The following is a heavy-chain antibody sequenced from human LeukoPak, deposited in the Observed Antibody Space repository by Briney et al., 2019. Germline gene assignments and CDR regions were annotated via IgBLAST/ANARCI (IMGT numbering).Heavy chain of an antibody. Sequence: SETLFLTCTVSGGSISSGGYYWSWIRQHPGKGLEWIGYIYYSGSTYYNPSLKSRVTISVDTSKNQFSLKLSSVTAADTAVYYCARGATQARFDYWGQGTLVTVSS. CDR3: ARGATQARFDY. CDR1: GGSISSGGYY. J-gene: IGHJ4*02. V-gene: IGHV4-31*03. CDR2: IYYSGST.